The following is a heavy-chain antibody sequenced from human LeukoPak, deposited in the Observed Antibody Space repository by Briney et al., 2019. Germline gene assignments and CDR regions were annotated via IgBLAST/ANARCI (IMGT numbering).Heavy chain of an antibody. D-gene: IGHD3-10*01. Sequence: SETLSLTCAVYGGSFSGYYWSWIRQPPGRGLEWIGAINSSGCTNYNPSLKSGDTISVDTAKNQFAQQRSSVTAADTAVYYCGRKVGYDSGSYYTPFNWYFDLWGRGTLVTVSS. J-gene: IGHJ2*01. CDR3: GRKVGYDSGSYYTPFNWYFDL. CDR2: INSSGCT. CDR1: GGSFSGYY. V-gene: IGHV4-34*01.